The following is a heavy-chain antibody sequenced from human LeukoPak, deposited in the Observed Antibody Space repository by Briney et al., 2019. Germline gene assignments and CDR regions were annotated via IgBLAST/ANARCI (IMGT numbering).Heavy chain of an antibody. Sequence: GGSLRLSCAASGFTFDAYAMSWVRQAPGKGLERVSGINWNGGRTGYADSVKGRFTISRDNAKNSLYLELSGPRPEDTAMYFCAKAIAAVAGYDAFDIWGQGTMVTVSS. D-gene: IGHD6-19*01. CDR1: GFTFDAYA. V-gene: IGHV3-20*04. J-gene: IGHJ3*02. CDR3: AKAIAAVAGYDAFDI. CDR2: INWNGGRT.